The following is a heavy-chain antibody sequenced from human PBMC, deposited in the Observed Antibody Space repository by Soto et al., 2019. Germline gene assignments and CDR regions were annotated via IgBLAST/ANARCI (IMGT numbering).Heavy chain of an antibody. J-gene: IGHJ4*02. CDR1: GFAFSDYY. D-gene: IGHD3-22*01. Sequence: ESGGGLVKPGGSLRLSCAASGFAFSDYYMSWIRQAPGKGLEWVANIDQDGIEKFYVDSVKGRFTISRDNAKNSLYLQMNSPRAEDTAVYFCARDVYYWLPTYYYFDYWGQGTLLTGSS. V-gene: IGHV3-7*01. CDR2: IDQDGIEK. CDR3: ARDVYYWLPTYYYFDY.